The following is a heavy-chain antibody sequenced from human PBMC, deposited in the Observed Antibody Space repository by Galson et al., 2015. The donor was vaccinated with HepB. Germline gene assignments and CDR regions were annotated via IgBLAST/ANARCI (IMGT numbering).Heavy chain of an antibody. CDR2: INPSADTT. V-gene: IGHV1-46*01. J-gene: IGHJ4*02. CDR3: ARDRGDYGDFIT. CDR1: GYSFTNYY. Sequence: SCKASGYSFTNYYMHWVRQAPRQGLEWMGIINPSADTTSYAQKFQGRVTLTRDTSTSTVYMELRSLRSEDTAVYYCARDRGDYGDFITWGQGTLVTVSS. D-gene: IGHD4-17*01.